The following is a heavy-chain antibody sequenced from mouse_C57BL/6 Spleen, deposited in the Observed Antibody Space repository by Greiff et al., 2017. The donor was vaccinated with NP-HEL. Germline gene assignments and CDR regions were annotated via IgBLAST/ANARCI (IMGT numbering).Heavy chain of an antibody. J-gene: IGHJ4*01. CDR3: ARARYYGYAMDY. CDR1: GFTFSDYG. Sequence: DVKLVESGGGLVKPGGSLKLSCAASGFTFSDYGMHWVRQAPEKGLEWVAYISSGSSTIYYADTVKGRFTISRDNAKNTLFLQMTSLRSEDTAMYYCARARYYGYAMDYWGQGTSVTVSS. D-gene: IGHD1-1*01. CDR2: ISSGSSTI. V-gene: IGHV5-17*01.